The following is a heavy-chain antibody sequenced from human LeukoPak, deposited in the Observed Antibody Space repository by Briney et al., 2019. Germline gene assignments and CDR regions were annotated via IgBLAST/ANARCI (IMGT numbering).Heavy chain of an antibody. J-gene: IGHJ4*02. Sequence: GGSLRLSCTASGFTFSSYWMNWVRQVPGKEPEWVAIIKSDGTEEHYLDSVKGRFTISRDNANNLLFLRMNNLRAEDTAVYYCAGGGGYLIDYWGQGTLVTVSS. D-gene: IGHD3-22*01. CDR1: GFTFSSYW. CDR2: IKSDGTEE. CDR3: AGGGGYLIDY. V-gene: IGHV3-7*01.